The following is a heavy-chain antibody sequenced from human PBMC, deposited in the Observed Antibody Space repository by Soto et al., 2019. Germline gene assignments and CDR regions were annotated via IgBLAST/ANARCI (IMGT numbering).Heavy chain of an antibody. Sequence: EVQLWESGGGFVQPRGSLRLSCAATGFSFAGYALTWVRQAPGKGLEWLSAISGGGGSTYYADSVRGRFSISRDVSGNMVYLQLNRLTAGDTATYYCAKTQTFNGYYGGFDAWGQGTRVTVSS. CDR1: GFSFAGYA. CDR3: AKTQTFNGYYGGFDA. CDR2: ISGGGGST. D-gene: IGHD3-3*01. V-gene: IGHV3-23*01. J-gene: IGHJ5*02.